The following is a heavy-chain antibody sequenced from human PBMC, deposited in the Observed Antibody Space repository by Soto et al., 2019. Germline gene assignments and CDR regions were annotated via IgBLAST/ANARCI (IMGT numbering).Heavy chain of an antibody. Sequence: ASVKVSCKASGYTFTSYAMHWVRQAPGQRLEWMGWINAGNGNTKYSQKFQGRVTITRDTSASTAYMELSSLRSEDTAVYYCARDDTLTGYHGGFDYWGQGTLVTVSS. V-gene: IGHV1-3*01. D-gene: IGHD3-9*01. CDR2: INAGNGNT. CDR3: ARDDTLTGYHGGFDY. CDR1: GYTFTSYA. J-gene: IGHJ4*02.